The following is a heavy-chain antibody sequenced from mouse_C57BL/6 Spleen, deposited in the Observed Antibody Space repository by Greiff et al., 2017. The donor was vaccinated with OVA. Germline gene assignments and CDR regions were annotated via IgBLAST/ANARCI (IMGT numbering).Heavy chain of an antibody. CDR2: IDPSASYT. CDR3: ARSGYLAWFAY. J-gene: IGHJ3*01. CDR1: GYTFTSYW. D-gene: IGHD3-1*01. V-gene: IGHV1-69*01. Sequence: QVQLQQPGAELVMPGASVKLSCKASGYTFTSYWMHWVKQRPGQGLEWIGEIDPSASYTNYNQKFKGKSTLTVDKSSSTAYMQLSSLTSEDSAVYYCARSGYLAWFAYWGQGTLVTVSA.